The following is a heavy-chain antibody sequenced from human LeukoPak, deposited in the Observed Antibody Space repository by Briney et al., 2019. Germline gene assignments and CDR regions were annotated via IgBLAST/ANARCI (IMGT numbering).Heavy chain of an antibody. V-gene: IGHV3-33*08. J-gene: IGHJ4*02. CDR1: GFTFSSYW. CDR2: IWYDGSKK. Sequence: GGSLRLSCVASGFTFSSYWMHWVRQAPGKGLEWVAVIWYDGSKKFYADSVNGRFTISRDDSKNTLYLQMSGLRADDTAIYYCASAYSAGWFTYWGQGTPVTVSS. D-gene: IGHD3-16*01. CDR3: ASAYSAGWFTY.